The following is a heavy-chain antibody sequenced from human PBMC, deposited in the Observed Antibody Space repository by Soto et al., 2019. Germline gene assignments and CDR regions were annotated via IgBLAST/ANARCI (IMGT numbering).Heavy chain of an antibody. D-gene: IGHD3-22*01. J-gene: IGHJ4*02. V-gene: IGHV1-18*01. Sequence: ASVKVSCKASGYTFTSYGSSWVRQAPGQGLQWMGWISAYNGNTNYAQKLQGRVTMTTDTSTSTAYMELRSLRSNDTAVYYCAREYYYDSSGYYRFDYWGQGTLVTVSS. CDR3: AREYYYDSSGYYRFDY. CDR1: GYTFTSYG. CDR2: ISAYNGNT.